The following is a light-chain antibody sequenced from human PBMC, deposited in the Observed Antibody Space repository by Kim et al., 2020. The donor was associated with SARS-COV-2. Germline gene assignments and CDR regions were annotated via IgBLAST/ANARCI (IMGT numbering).Light chain of an antibody. CDR1: RSSSSD. J-gene: IGKJ4*01. CDR2: DAF. Sequence: GERTTPSCADRRSSSSDLAWYQQKPGQAPRLLIYDAFSRATGIPARLSGSGSGTDYTLTISSLEPEDFAVYYCQQYSNWPLTFGQGTKVDIK. V-gene: IGKV3-11*01. CDR3: QQYSNWPLT.